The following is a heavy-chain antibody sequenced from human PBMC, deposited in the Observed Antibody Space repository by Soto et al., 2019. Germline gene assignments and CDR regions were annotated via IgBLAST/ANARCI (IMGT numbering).Heavy chain of an antibody. D-gene: IGHD4-17*01. V-gene: IGHV1-8*01. CDR2: MNPNSGNT. CDR3: ARAQRGTVTTFDYYYYYMDV. J-gene: IGHJ6*03. Sequence: ASVKVSCKASGYTFTSYDINWVRQATGQGLEWMGWMNPNSGNTGYAQKFQGRVTMTRNTSISTAYMELSSLRSEDTAVYYCARAQRGTVTTFDYYYYYMDVWGKGTTVTVSS. CDR1: GYTFTSYD.